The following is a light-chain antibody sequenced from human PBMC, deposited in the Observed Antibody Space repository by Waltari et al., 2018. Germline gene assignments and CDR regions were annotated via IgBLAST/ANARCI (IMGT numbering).Light chain of an antibody. CDR1: QSVTSIS. Sequence: IVLTQSPDTLSLSPGERATLSCRASQSVTSISLAWYQQKPGQAPRLLIYGTSSRATGFPDRFSGSGSGTDFTLTISRLEPEDFGVYHCQQYEGSAVTFGGGTKVEIK. CDR3: QQYEGSAVT. J-gene: IGKJ4*01. CDR2: GTS. V-gene: IGKV3-20*01.